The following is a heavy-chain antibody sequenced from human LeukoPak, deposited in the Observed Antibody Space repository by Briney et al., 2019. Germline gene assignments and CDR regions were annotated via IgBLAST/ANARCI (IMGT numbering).Heavy chain of an antibody. CDR3: ARQQLVPPNYYYGMDV. J-gene: IGHJ6*02. D-gene: IGHD6-13*01. CDR1: GFTFSSYS. CDR2: ISSSSSYI. V-gene: IGHV3-21*01. Sequence: PGGSLRLSCAASGFTFSSYSMNWVRQAPGEGLEWVSSISSSSSYIYYADSVKGRFTISRDNAKNSLYLQMNSLRAEDTAVYYCARQQLVPPNYYYGMDVWGQGTTVTVSS.